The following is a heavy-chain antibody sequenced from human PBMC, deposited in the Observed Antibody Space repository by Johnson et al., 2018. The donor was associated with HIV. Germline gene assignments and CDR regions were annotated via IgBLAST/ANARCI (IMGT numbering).Heavy chain of an antibody. D-gene: IGHD1-7*01. CDR1: DFTVSSNY. J-gene: IGHJ3*02. CDR2: IYSGGST. V-gene: IGHV3-53*01. CDR3: ARAGQLPEDAFDI. Sequence: VQLVESGGGLIQPGGSLRLSCTASDFTVSSNYMSWVRQAPGKGLEWVSVIYSGGSTYYADSVKGRFTISRDNSKNTLYLQMNSLRAEDTAVYYCARAGQLPEDAFDIWGQGTMVTVSS.